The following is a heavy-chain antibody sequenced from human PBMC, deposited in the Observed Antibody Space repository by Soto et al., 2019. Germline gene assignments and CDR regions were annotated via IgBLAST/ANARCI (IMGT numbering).Heavy chain of an antibody. CDR2: ISANIGIA. D-gene: IGHD3-3*01. CDR3: ARDSNYDFWSGAPIDYDAFDI. Sequence: ASVKVSCKASGGTFSSYTSSWVRQAPGQGLEWMGRISANIGIANYAQKLQGRVTMTTDTSTSTAYMELRSLRSDDTAVYYCARDSNYDFWSGAPIDYDAFDIWGQGTMVTVSS. V-gene: IGHV1-18*01. J-gene: IGHJ3*02. CDR1: GGTFSSYT.